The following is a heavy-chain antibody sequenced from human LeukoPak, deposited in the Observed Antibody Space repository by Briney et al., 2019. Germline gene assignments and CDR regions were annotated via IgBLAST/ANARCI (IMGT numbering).Heavy chain of an antibody. J-gene: IGHJ2*01. CDR1: GGSISSYY. CDR2: IYYSGST. CDR3: ARHRYWYFDL. Sequence: SETLSLTCTVSGGSISSYYWSWIRHPPGKGLEWIGYIYYSGSTNYNPSLKSRVTISVDTSKNQFSLKLSSVTAADTAVYYCARHRYWYFDLWGRGTLVTVSS. V-gene: IGHV4-59*08.